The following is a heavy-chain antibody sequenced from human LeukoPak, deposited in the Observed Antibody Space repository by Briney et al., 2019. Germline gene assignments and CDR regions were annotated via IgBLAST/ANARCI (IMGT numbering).Heavy chain of an antibody. CDR1: GGSFSGYY. D-gene: IGHD3-10*01. Sequence: PSETLSLTCAVYGGSFSGYYWSWIRQPPGKGLEWIGEINHSGSTNYNPSLKSRVTISVDTSENQFSLNLSSVTAADTAVYYCAREPAVRGVTIRGVYFDYWGQGTLVTVSS. CDR2: INHSGST. J-gene: IGHJ4*02. CDR3: AREPAVRGVTIRGVYFDY. V-gene: IGHV4-34*01.